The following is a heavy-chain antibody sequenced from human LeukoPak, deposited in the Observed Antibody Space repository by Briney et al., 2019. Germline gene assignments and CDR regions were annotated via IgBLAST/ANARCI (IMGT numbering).Heavy chain of an antibody. CDR3: ARRMVLGVIAYYNWFDP. V-gene: IGHV4-34*01. CDR1: GGSFSGYY. Sequence: SETLSLTCAVYGGSFSGYYWSWIRQPPGKGLEWIGEINHSGSTNYNPPLKSRVTISVDTSKNQFSLKLSSVTAADTAVYYCARRMVLGVIAYYNWFDPWGQGTLVTVSS. J-gene: IGHJ5*02. CDR2: INHSGST. D-gene: IGHD3-10*01.